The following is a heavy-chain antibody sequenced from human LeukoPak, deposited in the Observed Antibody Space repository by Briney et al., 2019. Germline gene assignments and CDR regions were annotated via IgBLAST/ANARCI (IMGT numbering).Heavy chain of an antibody. D-gene: IGHD3-10*01. Sequence: GASVKVSCKASGYTFTSYAMHWVRQAPGQRLEWMGWINAGNGNTKYSQKFQGRVTITRDTSAGTAYMELSSLRSEDTAVYYCARGTYYYGSGSYYLHYWGQGTLVTVSS. V-gene: IGHV1-3*01. CDR3: ARGTYYYGSGSYYLHY. CDR2: INAGNGNT. CDR1: GYTFTSYA. J-gene: IGHJ4*02.